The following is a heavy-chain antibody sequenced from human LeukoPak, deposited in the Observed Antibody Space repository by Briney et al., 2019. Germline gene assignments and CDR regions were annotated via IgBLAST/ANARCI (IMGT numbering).Heavy chain of an antibody. Sequence: SETLSLTCTVSGGSISSSSYYWGWIRQPPGKGLEWIGSIYYSGSTYYNPSLKSRVTISVDTSKNQFSLKLSSVTAADTAVYYCARQLDSSGYYPPDRFYFDYWGQGTLVTVSS. D-gene: IGHD3-22*01. CDR2: IYYSGST. V-gene: IGHV4-39*01. CDR3: ARQLDSSGYYPPDRFYFDY. J-gene: IGHJ4*02. CDR1: GGSISSSSYY.